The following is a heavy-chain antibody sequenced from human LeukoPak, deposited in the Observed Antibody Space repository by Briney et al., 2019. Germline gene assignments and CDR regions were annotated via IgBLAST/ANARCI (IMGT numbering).Heavy chain of an antibody. J-gene: IGHJ6*02. Sequence: GASLKISCAASGFIFSSYGMHWVRQAPGKGLEWVAVIWFDGSNQYYADSVKGRFTVSRDNSKNILYLQMNSMRADDTAVYYCARDPERGFDVWGQGTTVTVSS. V-gene: IGHV3-33*01. CDR3: ARDPERGFDV. CDR1: GFIFSSYG. CDR2: IWFDGSNQ.